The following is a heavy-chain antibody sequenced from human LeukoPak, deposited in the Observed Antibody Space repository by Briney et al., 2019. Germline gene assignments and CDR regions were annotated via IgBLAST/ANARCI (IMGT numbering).Heavy chain of an antibody. Sequence: PGGSLRLSCAASGFTFSSYAMSWVRQAPGKGLEWVSAISGSGGSTYYADSVKGRFTISRDNSKRTLYLQMNSLRAEDTAVYYCAKDRYSSGWYPDYWGQGTLVTVSS. D-gene: IGHD6-19*01. CDR1: GFTFSSYA. CDR3: AKDRYSSGWYPDY. V-gene: IGHV3-23*01. CDR2: ISGSGGST. J-gene: IGHJ4*02.